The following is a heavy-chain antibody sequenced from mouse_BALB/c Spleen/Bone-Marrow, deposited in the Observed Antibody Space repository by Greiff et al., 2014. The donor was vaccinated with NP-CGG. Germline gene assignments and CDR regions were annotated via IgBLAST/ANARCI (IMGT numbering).Heavy chain of an antibody. CDR3: ARRLTGTWFAY. Sequence: EVQLQQSGPELVKPGASEKVSCKASGYSFTDYNMYWVKQSHGKSLEWIGYIAPYNGDTSYNQKFKDKATLTVDKSSSTAFMHLNSLTSEDSAVYYCARRLTGTWFAYWGQGTLVTVSA. CDR2: IAPYNGDT. J-gene: IGHJ3*01. V-gene: IGHV1S135*01. D-gene: IGHD4-1*01. CDR1: GYSFTDYN.